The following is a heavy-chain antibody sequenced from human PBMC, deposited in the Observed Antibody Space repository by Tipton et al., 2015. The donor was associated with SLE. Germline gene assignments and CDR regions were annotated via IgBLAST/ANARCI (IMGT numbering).Heavy chain of an antibody. Sequence: TLSLTCTVSGGSISSHYWSWIRQPPGKGLEWIGYIYYSGSTNYNPSLKSRVTISVDTSKNQFSLKLSSVTAADTAVYYCAREGFWSGYIYYYYGMDVWGQGTTVTVSS. J-gene: IGHJ6*02. CDR3: AREGFWSGYIYYYYGMDV. V-gene: IGHV4-59*11. CDR1: GGSISSHY. D-gene: IGHD3-3*01. CDR2: IYYSGST.